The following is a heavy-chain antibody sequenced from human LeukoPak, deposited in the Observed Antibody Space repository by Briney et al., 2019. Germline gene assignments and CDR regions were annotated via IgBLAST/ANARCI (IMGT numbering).Heavy chain of an antibody. Sequence: GGSLRLSCAASGFTFSSYGMHWVRQAPGKGLEWVAVIWYDGSNKYCADSVKGRFTISRDNSKNTLYLQMNSLRAEDTAVYYCARDRCTNSVCYDDYWGQGTLVTVSS. CDR1: GFTFSSYG. CDR2: IWYDGSNK. J-gene: IGHJ4*02. D-gene: IGHD2-8*01. CDR3: ARDRCTNSVCYDDY. V-gene: IGHV3-33*01.